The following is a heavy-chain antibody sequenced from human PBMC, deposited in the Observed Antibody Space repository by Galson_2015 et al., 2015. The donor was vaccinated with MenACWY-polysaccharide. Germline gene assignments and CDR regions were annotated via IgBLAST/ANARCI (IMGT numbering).Heavy chain of an antibody. Sequence: SLRLSCAASGFTFSSYAISWVRQAPGQGLEWVSTISASGGTTHYADAVKGRFVISRDASKSTLYLQLNSLRAEDTATYYCVRDPHALDFWGQGTLVTVSS. D-gene: IGHD2-2*01. V-gene: IGHV3-23*01. J-gene: IGHJ4*02. CDR2: ISASGGTT. CDR1: GFTFSSYA. CDR3: VRDPHALDF.